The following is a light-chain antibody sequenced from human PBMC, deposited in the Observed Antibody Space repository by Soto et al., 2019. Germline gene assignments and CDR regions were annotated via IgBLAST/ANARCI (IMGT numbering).Light chain of an antibody. J-gene: IGKJ2*01. Sequence: EIVLTQSPGTLSLSPGERATLSCRASQSVSSGYLAWYQQKPGQAPRLLIYGASSRATGIPDRFSGSGSGTDFNLTISRLEPEDFAVYYCQQYGRSLYTFGQGTKLEIK. CDR1: QSVSSGY. CDR3: QQYGRSLYT. V-gene: IGKV3-20*01. CDR2: GAS.